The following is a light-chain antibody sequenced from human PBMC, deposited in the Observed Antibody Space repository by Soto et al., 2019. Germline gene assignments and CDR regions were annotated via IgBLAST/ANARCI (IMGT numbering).Light chain of an antibody. CDR2: EAR. CDR3: SLYTSENTYV. J-gene: IGLJ1*01. Sequence: QSALTPPPYVSGTPAQAVTRSYPGTSIDFFSYNRFSCYQQPPGTAPKLIVYEARNRPSGVPDRFSGSKSGNTASLIISGLQAADEADYYCSLYTSENTYVFGTGTKVNVL. V-gene: IGLV2-18*01. CDR1: SIDFFSYNR.